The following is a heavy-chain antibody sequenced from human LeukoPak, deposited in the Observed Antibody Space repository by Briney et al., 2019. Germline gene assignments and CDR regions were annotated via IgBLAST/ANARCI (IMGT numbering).Heavy chain of an antibody. CDR2: IIPIFGTA. J-gene: IGHJ4*02. D-gene: IGHD4-11*01. CDR1: GYTFTGYY. V-gene: IGHV1-69*13. CDR3: ARASSKFDYSNQFDY. Sequence: ASVKVSCKASGYTFTGYYMHWVRQAPGQGLEWMGGIIPIFGTANYAQKFQGRVTITADESTSTAYMELSSLRSEDTAVYYCARASSKFDYSNQFDYWGQGTLITVSS.